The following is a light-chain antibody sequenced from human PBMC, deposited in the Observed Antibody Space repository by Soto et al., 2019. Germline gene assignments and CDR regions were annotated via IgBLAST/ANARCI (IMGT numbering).Light chain of an antibody. J-gene: IGKJ2*01. CDR3: QQYGGSPDT. V-gene: IGKV3-20*01. CDR1: QSVRSNY. Sequence: EIVLTQSPGTLSLSPGERATLSCRASQSVRSNYLAWYQRKPGQAPRLLIYGASTRATGIPDRFSGTGSGTDFTLTISRLEPEDVAVYYCQQYGGSPDTFGQGTKLEIK. CDR2: GAS.